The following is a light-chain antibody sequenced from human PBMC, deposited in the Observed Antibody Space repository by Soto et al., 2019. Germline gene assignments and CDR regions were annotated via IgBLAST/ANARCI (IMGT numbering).Light chain of an antibody. CDR3: QKNNSAPRA. J-gene: IGKJ1*01. CDR2: GAS. Sequence: DIQMTQSPSSLSASVGDTVTITCRASQGISNYLAWYQQKPGKVPQLLIHGASTLQSGVPSRFSGSGSGTDFTLTISILQPEDVATYYCQKNNSAPRAFGQGTKVEIK. CDR1: QGISNY. V-gene: IGKV1-27*01.